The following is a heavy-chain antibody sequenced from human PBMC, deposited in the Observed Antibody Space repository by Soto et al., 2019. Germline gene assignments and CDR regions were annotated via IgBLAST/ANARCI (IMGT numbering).Heavy chain of an antibody. V-gene: IGHV4-59*01. CDR3: ARVPFVGYFDWLDP. J-gene: IGHJ5*02. CDR1: GASIGSYY. CDR2: MHHTQGT. Sequence: PSETLSLTCSVSGASIGSYYWTWIRQPPGGGLEWIGYMHHTQGTNDNPSLRGRVPMSIDTSMNQFSLRLTSVTAADTAVYYCARVPFVGYFDWLDPWGHGTLVTVSS. D-gene: IGHD3-9*01.